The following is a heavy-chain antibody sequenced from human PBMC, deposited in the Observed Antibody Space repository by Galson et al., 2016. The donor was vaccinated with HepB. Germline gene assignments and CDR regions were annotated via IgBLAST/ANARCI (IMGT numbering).Heavy chain of an antibody. CDR1: GFTFSSFA. CDR3: AKDLGDRFITVYYYMDV. V-gene: IGHV3-23*01. Sequence: SLRLSCAASGFTFSSFAMAWVRQAPGKGLEWVSAINGDSGYTYYADSVKGRFTISRDNSQNTLYLQMNSLRAEDTAVYYCAKDLGDRFITVYYYMDVWGKGTT. J-gene: IGHJ6*03. D-gene: IGHD1-20*01. CDR2: INGDSGYT.